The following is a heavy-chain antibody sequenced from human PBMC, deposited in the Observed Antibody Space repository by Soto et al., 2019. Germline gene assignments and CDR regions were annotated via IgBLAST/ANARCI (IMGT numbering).Heavy chain of an antibody. CDR3: ASLAPTKKSFDY. J-gene: IGHJ4*02. CDR1: GGSFSGYY. CDR2: INHSGST. D-gene: IGHD5-12*01. Sequence: SETLSLTCAVYGGSFSGYYWSWIRQPPGKGLEWIGEINHSGSTNYNPSLKSRVTISVDTSKNQFSLKLSSVTAADTAVYYCASLAPTKKSFDYWGQGTLVTVSS. V-gene: IGHV4-34*01.